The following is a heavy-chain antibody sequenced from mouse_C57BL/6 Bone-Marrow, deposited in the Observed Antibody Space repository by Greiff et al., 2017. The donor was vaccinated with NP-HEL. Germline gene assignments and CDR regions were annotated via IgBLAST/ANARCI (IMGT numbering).Heavy chain of an antibody. J-gene: IGHJ2*01. CDR3: ANDYYYGSSLYYFDY. CDR2: IYPRDGST. D-gene: IGHD1-1*01. CDR1: GYTFTDHT. Sequence: QVQLKQSDAELVKPGASVKISCKVSGYTFTDHTIHWMKQRPEQGLEWIGYIYPRDGSTKYNEKFKGKATLTADKSSSTAYMQLNSLTSEDSAVYFCANDYYYGSSLYYFDYWGQGTTLTVSS. V-gene: IGHV1-78*01.